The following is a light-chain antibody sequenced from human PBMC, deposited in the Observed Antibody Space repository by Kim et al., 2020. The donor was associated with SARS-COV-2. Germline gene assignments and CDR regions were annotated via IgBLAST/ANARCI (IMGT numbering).Light chain of an antibody. Sequence: VAISCPGRSSNIGAGYGVHGYQQLPGTAPKLLIYGNSNRPSGVPDRFSGSKSDTSASLAITGLQAEDEADYYCQSYDSSLSGSGVFGTGTKVTVL. V-gene: IGLV1-40*01. CDR2: GNS. CDR3: QSYDSSLSGSGV. CDR1: SSNIGAGYG. J-gene: IGLJ1*01.